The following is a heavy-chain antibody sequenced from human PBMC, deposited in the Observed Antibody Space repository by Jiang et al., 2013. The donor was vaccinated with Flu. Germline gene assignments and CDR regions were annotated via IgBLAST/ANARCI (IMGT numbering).Heavy chain of an antibody. CDR3: ARDKHDFWSGYHNGRGRGGMDV. Sequence: GAEVKKPGSSVKVSCKASGGTFSSYAISWVRQAPGQGLEWMGGIIPIFGTANYAQKFQGRVTITADKSTSTAYMELSSLRSEDTAVYYCARDKHDFWSGYHNGRGRGGMDVVGPRGPRVTVSS. CDR2: IIPIFGTA. J-gene: IGHJ6*02. D-gene: IGHD3-3*01. CDR1: GGTFSSYA. V-gene: IGHV1-69*06.